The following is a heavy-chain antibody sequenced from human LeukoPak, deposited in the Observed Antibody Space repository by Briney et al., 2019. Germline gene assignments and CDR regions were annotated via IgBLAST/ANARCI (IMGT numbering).Heavy chain of an antibody. V-gene: IGHV3-21*01. CDR3: ARERGVYYDFWSGYYTGIDYYYGMDV. CDR1: GFTFSSYS. Sequence: GGSLRLSCAASGFTFSSYSMNWVRQAPGKGLEWVSSISSSSSYIYYADSVKGRFTISRDNAKNSLYLQMNSLRAEDTAVYYCARERGVYYDFWSGYYTGIDYYYGMDVWGQGPTVTVSS. CDR2: ISSSSSYI. J-gene: IGHJ6*02. D-gene: IGHD3-3*01.